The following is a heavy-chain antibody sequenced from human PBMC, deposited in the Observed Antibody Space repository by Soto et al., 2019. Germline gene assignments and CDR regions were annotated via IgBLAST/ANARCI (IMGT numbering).Heavy chain of an antibody. J-gene: IGHJ4*02. CDR1: GYSFTSYW. V-gene: IGHV5-51*01. Sequence: GESLKISCKGSGYSFTSYWIGWVRQMPGKGLEWMGIIYPGDSDTRYSPSFQGQVTISADKSISTAYLQWSSLKASDTAMYYCATTSLHYDSSGYPYPGSSDYWGQGTLVTVSS. D-gene: IGHD3-22*01. CDR3: ATTSLHYDSSGYPYPGSSDY. CDR2: IYPGDSDT.